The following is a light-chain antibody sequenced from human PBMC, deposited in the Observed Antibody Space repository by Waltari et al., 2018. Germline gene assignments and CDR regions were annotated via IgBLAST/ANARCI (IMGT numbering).Light chain of an antibody. CDR2: RNN. CDR3: ATWDGSLTAWV. Sequence: QSVLTQPPSASGTPGQSVTIPCSGSTSNIGRNYVYWYQQFPGTAPKPLVYRNNERPSGVPDRISGSKSGTSASLAISGLRSEDEADYYCATWDGSLTAWVFGGGTKVTVL. V-gene: IGLV1-47*01. CDR1: TSNIGRNY. J-gene: IGLJ3*02.